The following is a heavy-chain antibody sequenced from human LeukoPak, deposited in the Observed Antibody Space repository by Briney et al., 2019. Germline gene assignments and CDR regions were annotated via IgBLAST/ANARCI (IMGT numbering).Heavy chain of an antibody. J-gene: IGHJ4*02. CDR1: GYTFTGNY. CDR3: ARHLDSQQRFSY. V-gene: IGHV1-2*02. CDR2: INPNSGDT. D-gene: IGHD3-9*01. Sequence: ASVKVSCKASGYTFTGNYMHWVRQAPGQGLEWMGWINPNSGDTKYAQKFQGRVTMTRDTSISTAYMELSGLRSDDTAVYYCARHLDSQQRFSYWGQGTLVSVSS.